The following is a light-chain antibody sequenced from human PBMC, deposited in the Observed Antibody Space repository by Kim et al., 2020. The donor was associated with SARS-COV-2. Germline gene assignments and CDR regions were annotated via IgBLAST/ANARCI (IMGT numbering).Light chain of an antibody. CDR3: QQNYTYPIT. Sequence: ASVGDRVTITCRASQNISNDLNWYQQNPGRAPKLLIYGASSLQSGVPSRFSGSGSGTEFTLTISSVQPEDFATYFCQQNYTYPITFGQGTKLDIK. V-gene: IGKV1-39*01. CDR1: QNISND. J-gene: IGKJ5*01. CDR2: GAS.